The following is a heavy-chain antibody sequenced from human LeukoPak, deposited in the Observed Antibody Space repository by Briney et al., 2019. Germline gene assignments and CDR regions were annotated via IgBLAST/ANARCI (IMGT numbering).Heavy chain of an antibody. D-gene: IGHD4-17*01. J-gene: IGHJ4*02. V-gene: IGHV3-23*01. CDR2: ISGSGGST. Sequence: HPGGSLRLSCAASGFTFSSYAMSWVRQAPGKGLEWVSAISGSGGSTYYADSVKGRFTISRDNSKNTLYLQLNSLRAEDTAVYYCAKDIRWGDYDYSDYWGQGTLVTVSS. CDR1: GFTFSSYA. CDR3: AKDIRWGDYDYSDY.